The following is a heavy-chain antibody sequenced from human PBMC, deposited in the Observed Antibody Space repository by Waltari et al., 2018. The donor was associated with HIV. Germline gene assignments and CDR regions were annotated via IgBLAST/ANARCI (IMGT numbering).Heavy chain of an antibody. V-gene: IGHV1-18*01. J-gene: IGHJ4*02. CDR3: ARTSPYDHVWGTYRSLRMQY. CDR2: ISPYNGNT. CDR1: GYTFSSCG. D-gene: IGHD3-16*02. Sequence: QVQLVQSGAEVKQPGASLKVSCKASGYTFSSCGFNWVRQAPGQGLEWMGWISPYNGNTQYAQQFQDRVTSTTDTSTNTVSMELRNLRSDDTAVYYCARTSPYDHVWGTYRSLRMQYWGQGTLVTVST.